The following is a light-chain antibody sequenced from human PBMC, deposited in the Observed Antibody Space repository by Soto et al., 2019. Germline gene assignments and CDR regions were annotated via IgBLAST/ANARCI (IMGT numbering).Light chain of an antibody. CDR1: QSVSSRY. Sequence: MSQSPSTLSGSVGDRVTITCRASQSVSSRYLAWYQQKPGQAPRLLIYGTSTRATGVPARFSGSRSGPEFTLTINSLQSEDFAVYYCQQYNNWLWTFGQGTKVDI. CDR3: QQYNNWLWT. CDR2: GTS. V-gene: IGKV3-15*01. J-gene: IGKJ1*01.